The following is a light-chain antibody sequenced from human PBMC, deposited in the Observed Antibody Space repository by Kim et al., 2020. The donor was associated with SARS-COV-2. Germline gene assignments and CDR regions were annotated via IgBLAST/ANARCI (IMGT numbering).Light chain of an antibody. J-gene: IGKJ4*01. Sequence: LSPGERATLSCRASQSVSSIYLAWYQQKSGRAPRLLIYGASNRVTGTPDRFSGSGSGTDFTLTISRLEPEDFAVYYCQQYSRSPLTFGGGTKVEI. V-gene: IGKV3-20*01. CDR1: QSVSSIY. CDR2: GAS. CDR3: QQYSRSPLT.